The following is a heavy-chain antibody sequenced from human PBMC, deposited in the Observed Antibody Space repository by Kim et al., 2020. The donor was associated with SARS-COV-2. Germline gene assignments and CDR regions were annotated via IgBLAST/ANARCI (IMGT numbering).Heavy chain of an antibody. CDR2: IKQDGSGK. Sequence: GGSLRLSCVASGFTFSNYLMSWVRQAPGKGLEWVANIKQDGSGKYYVDSVKGRFTISRDNDKNLLYLQMNSLSAEDTAVYYCARLIRFFDPYYFDYWGQG. D-gene: IGHD3-9*01. J-gene: IGHJ4*02. CDR1: GFTFSNYL. V-gene: IGHV3-7*03. CDR3: ARLIRFFDPYYFDY.